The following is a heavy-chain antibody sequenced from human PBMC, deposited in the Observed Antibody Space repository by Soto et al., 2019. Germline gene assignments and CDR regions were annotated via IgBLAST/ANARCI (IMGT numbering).Heavy chain of an antibody. CDR3: AKDPGDLGYYCYGMDV. D-gene: IGHD7-27*01. V-gene: IGHV3-30*18. J-gene: IGHJ6*02. Sequence: QVQLVESGGGVVQPGRSLRLSCAASGFTFSSYGMHWVRQAPGKGLEWVAVISYDGSNKYYADSVKGRFTISRDNSKNTLYLQMNSLRAEDTAVYYCAKDPGDLGYYCYGMDVWGQGTTVTVSS. CDR2: ISYDGSNK. CDR1: GFTFSSYG.